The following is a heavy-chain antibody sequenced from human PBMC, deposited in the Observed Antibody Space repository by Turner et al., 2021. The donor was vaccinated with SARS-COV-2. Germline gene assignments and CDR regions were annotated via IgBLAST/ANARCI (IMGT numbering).Heavy chain of an antibody. V-gene: IGHV4-39*01. Sequence: QLQLQESGPGLVKPSETLSLPCTVSGGSSSSSRYYGGWIRQPLGKGLELIGNIYYSGSTYYNPSLKSRVTISVDTSKNQFSLKLSSVTATDTAVYYCARRLVVQGTDDYSYYYGMDVWGQGTTVTVSS. CDR2: IYYSGST. D-gene: IGHD3-10*02. CDR1: GGSSSSSRYY. CDR3: ARRLVVQGTDDYSYYYGMDV. J-gene: IGHJ6*02.